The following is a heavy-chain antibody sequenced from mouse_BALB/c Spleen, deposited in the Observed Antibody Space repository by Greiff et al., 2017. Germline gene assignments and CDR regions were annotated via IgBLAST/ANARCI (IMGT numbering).Heavy chain of an antibody. CDR1: GYTFTSYW. D-gene: IGHD2-1*01. J-gene: IGHJ4*01. Sequence: VMLVESGAELARPGASVKLSCKASGYTFTSYWMQWVKQRPGQGLEWIGAIYPGDGDTRYTQKFKGKATLTADKSSSTAYMQLSSLASEDSAVYYCARDGNGAMDYWGQGTSVTVSS. CDR3: ARDGNGAMDY. V-gene: IGHV1-87*01. CDR2: IYPGDGDT.